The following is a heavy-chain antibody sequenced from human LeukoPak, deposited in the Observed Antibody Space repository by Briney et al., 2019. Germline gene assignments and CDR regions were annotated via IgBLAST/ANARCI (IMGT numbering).Heavy chain of an antibody. CDR2: NSGSGGTT. V-gene: IGHV3-23*01. CDR3: AKANWGGDYYFYYGLDV. Sequence: GASLRLSCAASGFTFNTYAMSWVRQAPGKGLEWVSVNSGSGGTTYYADSVKGRFTISRDSSKNTLYLQMNSLRADDTAVYYCAKANWGGDYYFYYGLDVWGQGTTVTVSS. J-gene: IGHJ6*02. CDR1: GFTFNTYA. D-gene: IGHD7-27*01.